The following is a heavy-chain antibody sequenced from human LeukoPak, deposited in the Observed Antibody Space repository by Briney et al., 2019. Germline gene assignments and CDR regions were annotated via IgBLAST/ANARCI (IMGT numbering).Heavy chain of an antibody. CDR2: IKQDGSEK. D-gene: IGHD6-19*01. CDR3: ARISGWRGKNFDY. V-gene: IGHV3-7*01. CDR1: GFTFSSYW. Sequence: GGSLRLSCAASGFTFSSYWMSWVRQAPGKGLEWVANIKQDGSEKYYVDSVKGRSTISRDNAKNSLYLQMNSLRAEDTAVYYCARISGWRGKNFDYWGQGTLVTVSS. J-gene: IGHJ4*02.